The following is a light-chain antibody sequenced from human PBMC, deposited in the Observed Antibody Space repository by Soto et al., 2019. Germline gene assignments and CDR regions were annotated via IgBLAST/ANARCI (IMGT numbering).Light chain of an antibody. CDR1: SSDVGGYNY. CDR2: DVS. CDR3: SSHTSSRRV. Sequence: QSALTQPASVSGSPGQSITISCTGTSSDVGGYNYVSWYQQHPGKAPKLMIYDVSNRPSGVSNRFSGSKSGNTASLTISGLQAEDEADYYCSSHTSSRRVFGTGTKVTV. J-gene: IGLJ1*01. V-gene: IGLV2-14*01.